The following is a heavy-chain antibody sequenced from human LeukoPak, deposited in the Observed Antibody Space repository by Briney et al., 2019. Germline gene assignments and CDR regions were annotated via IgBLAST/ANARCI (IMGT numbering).Heavy chain of an antibody. CDR2: INHSGST. Sequence: SETLSLTCAVYGGSFSGYYWSWIRQPPGKGLEWIGEINHSGSTNYNPSLKSRVTISVDTSKNQFSLKLSSVTAADTAVYYCARTGGYYDFWSGYYTPNDAFDIWGQGTMVTVSS. CDR3: ARTGGYYDFWSGYYTPNDAFDI. J-gene: IGHJ3*02. CDR1: GGSFSGYY. D-gene: IGHD3-3*01. V-gene: IGHV4-34*01.